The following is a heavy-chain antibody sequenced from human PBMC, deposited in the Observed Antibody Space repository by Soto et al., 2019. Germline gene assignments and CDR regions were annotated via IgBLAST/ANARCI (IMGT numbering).Heavy chain of an antibody. D-gene: IGHD3-10*01. CDR3: ASLRFGESLYYYYMDV. CDR1: GGTFSSYT. Sequence: QVQLVQSGAEVKKPGSSVKVSCKASGGTFSSYTISWVRQATGQGLEWMGRIIPILGIANYAQKCQGRFTITADKSPSTPHMELSGLRSEDTAVYSCASLRFGESLYYYYMDVWAKGTTVTVSS. J-gene: IGHJ6*03. CDR2: IIPILGIA. V-gene: IGHV1-69*02.